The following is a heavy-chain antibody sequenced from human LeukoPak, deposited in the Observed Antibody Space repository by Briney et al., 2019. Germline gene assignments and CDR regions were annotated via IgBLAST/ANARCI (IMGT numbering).Heavy chain of an antibody. D-gene: IGHD6-13*01. CDR3: PREFPGYSSSWYDDYFDY. V-gene: IGHV1-2*02. CDR2: INPNSGGT. CDR1: GYTFTGYY. J-gene: IGHJ4*02. Sequence: ASVKVSCKASGYTFTGYYMHWVRQAPGQGLEWMGWINPNSGGTNYAQKFQGRVTMTRDTSISTAYMELSRLRSDDTAVYYCPREFPGYSSSWYDDYFDYWGQGTLVTVSS.